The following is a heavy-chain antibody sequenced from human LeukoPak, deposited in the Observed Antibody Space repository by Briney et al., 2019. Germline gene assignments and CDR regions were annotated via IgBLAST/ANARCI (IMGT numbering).Heavy chain of an antibody. CDR2: ISGSGGST. CDR3: AGSPTVDAAFDI. Sequence: GGSLRLSCAVSGLTFSNFWMHWVRQAPGKGLEWVSSISGSGGSTYYADSVRGRFTVSRDNSRNTLALQMNSLRAEDTAVYYCAGSPTVDAAFDIWGQGTMVTVSS. J-gene: IGHJ3*02. D-gene: IGHD4-23*01. CDR1: GLTFSNFW. V-gene: IGHV3-23*01.